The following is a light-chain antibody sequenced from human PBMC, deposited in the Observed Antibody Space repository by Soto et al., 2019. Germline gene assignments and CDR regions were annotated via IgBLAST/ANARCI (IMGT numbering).Light chain of an antibody. J-gene: IGKJ2*01. V-gene: IGKV3-20*01. CDR2: GAS. CDR1: QSVSSSY. Sequence: EIVLTQSPGTLSLSPGERATLSCRASQSVSSSYLAWYQQKPGQAPRLLFYGASSRATGIPDSFSGSGSGTDFTLTINSLEPEDSAVYSCQQYGSSPPSYTFGQGTKLEIK. CDR3: QQYGSSPPSYT.